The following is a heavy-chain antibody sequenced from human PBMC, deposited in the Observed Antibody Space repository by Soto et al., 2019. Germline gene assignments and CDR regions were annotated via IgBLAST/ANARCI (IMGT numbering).Heavy chain of an antibody. D-gene: IGHD3-9*01. Sequence: ASVKVSCKASGYTFTSYGISWVRQAPGQGLEWMGWISAYNGNTNYAQKLQGRVTMTTDTSTSTAYMELRSLRSDDTAVYYCARDSARSGLRYFDKVPYWGQGTLVTVSS. CDR3: ARDSARSGLRYFDKVPY. J-gene: IGHJ4*02. CDR1: GYTFTSYG. V-gene: IGHV1-18*01. CDR2: ISAYNGNT.